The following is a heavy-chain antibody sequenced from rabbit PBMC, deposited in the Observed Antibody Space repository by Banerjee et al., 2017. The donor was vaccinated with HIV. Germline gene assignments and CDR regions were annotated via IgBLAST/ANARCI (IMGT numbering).Heavy chain of an antibody. CDR2: IGAGNTVGT. V-gene: IGHV1S45*01. D-gene: IGHD1-1*01. CDR3: ARGGVGSTGYTYAFDP. J-gene: IGHJ2*01. CDR1: GIDFSGYYY. Sequence: QQQLEESGGGLVKPGGTLTLTCKASGIDFSGYYYMCWVRQAPGKGLDWIACIGAGNTVGTYYASWAKGRFTISKASSTTVTLQMTSLTAADTATYFCARGGVGSTGYTYAFDPWGPGTLVTVS.